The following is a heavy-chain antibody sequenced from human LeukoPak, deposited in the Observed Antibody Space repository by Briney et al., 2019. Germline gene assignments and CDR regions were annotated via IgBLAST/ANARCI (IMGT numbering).Heavy chain of an antibody. CDR3: ARGGECGSCDGFDM. J-gene: IGHJ3*02. D-gene: IGHD2-15*01. CDR1: GGSISSGGYY. CDR2: IYYSGST. V-gene: IGHV4-31*03. Sequence: PSQTLSLTCTVSGGSISSGGYYWSWIRQHPGKSLEWIGYIYYSGSTYYNPSLKSRVAISVDTSKNQFSLKLSSVTAADTAVYYCARGGECGSCDGFDMWGQGIMVTVSS.